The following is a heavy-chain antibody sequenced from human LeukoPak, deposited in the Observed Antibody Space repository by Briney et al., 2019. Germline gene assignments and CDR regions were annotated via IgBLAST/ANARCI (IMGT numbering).Heavy chain of an antibody. J-gene: IGHJ2*01. D-gene: IGHD3-22*01. CDR2: IYYSGST. CDR3: ARRYYYDSSGYPTTHWYFDL. Sequence: SQTLSLTCTVSGGSISSGDYYWSWIRQPPGKGLEWIGYIYYSGSTYYNPSLKSRVTISVDTSKNQFSLKLSSVTAADTAVYCCARRYYYDSSGYPTTHWYFDLWGRGTLVTVSS. V-gene: IGHV4-30-4*01. CDR1: GGSISSGDYY.